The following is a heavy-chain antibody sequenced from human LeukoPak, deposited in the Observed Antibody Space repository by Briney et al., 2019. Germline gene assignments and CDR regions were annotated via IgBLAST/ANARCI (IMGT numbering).Heavy chain of an antibody. V-gene: IGHV4-39*07. D-gene: IGHD6-19*01. Sequence: SETLSLTCTVSGGSISSSSYYWGWIRQPPGKGLEWIGSIYYSGSTYYNPSLKSRVTISVDTSKNQFSLKLSSVTAADTAVYYCARHPIHAIAVAVLFDYWGQGTLVTVSS. CDR1: GGSISSSSYY. CDR3: ARHPIHAIAVAVLFDY. CDR2: IYYSGST. J-gene: IGHJ4*02.